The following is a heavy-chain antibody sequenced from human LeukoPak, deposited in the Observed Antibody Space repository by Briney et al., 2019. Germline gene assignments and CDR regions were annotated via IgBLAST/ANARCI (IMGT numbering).Heavy chain of an antibody. D-gene: IGHD5-12*01. Sequence: SETLSLTCTVSGGSISSYYWSWIRQPPGKGLEWIGYIYYSGSTNYNPSLKSRVTISVDTSKNQFSLKLSSVTAADTAVYYCAKVLSGYSGYGLSRYNWFDPWGQGTLVTVSS. CDR2: IYYSGST. V-gene: IGHV4-59*01. CDR1: GGSISSYY. J-gene: IGHJ5*02. CDR3: AKVLSGYSGYGLSRYNWFDP.